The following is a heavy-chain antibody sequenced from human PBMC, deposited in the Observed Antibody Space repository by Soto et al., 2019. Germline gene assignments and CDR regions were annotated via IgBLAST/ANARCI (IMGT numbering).Heavy chain of an antibody. Sequence: PGGSLRLSCSASGFTFRSYAIHWVRQAPGKGLEYVSALSGDGRSTYYADSVKGRFTVFRDNSKNTLFLQMSSLRVEDTAVYYCVKGNWAYRSNSWFDPWGQGTLVTVSS. V-gene: IGHV3-64D*06. CDR1: GFTFRSYA. J-gene: IGHJ5*02. D-gene: IGHD7-27*01. CDR3: VKGNWAYRSNSWFDP. CDR2: LSGDGRST.